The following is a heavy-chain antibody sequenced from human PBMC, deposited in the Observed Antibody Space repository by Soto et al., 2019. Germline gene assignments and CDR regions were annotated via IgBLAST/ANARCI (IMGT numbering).Heavy chain of an antibody. J-gene: IGHJ5*02. CDR2: IYHSGST. V-gene: IGHV4-30-4*01. CDR1: GGSISSGDYY. CDR3: ARERPDGARLDP. Sequence: QVQLQESGPGLVKPSQTLSLTCTVSGGSISSGDYYWSWIRQPPGKGLEGIGYIYHSGSTYYNPSLKSRVTISVDTSKNQFSLKLSSVTAADTAVYYWARERPDGARLDPWGQGTLVTVSS. D-gene: IGHD6-6*01.